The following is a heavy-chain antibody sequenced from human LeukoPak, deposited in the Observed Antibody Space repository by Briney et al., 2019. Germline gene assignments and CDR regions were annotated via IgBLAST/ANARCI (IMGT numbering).Heavy chain of an antibody. V-gene: IGHV3-23*01. CDR3: AKGGFLFYDSSGYYYRTSLDP. Sequence: GRSLRLSCAASGFTFSSYAMSWVRQAPGKGLEWVSAIRGSGGSTYYADSVKGRFTISRDNSKNTLYLQMNSLRAEDTAVYYCAKGGFLFYDSSGYYYRTSLDPWGQGTLVTVSS. CDR1: GFTFSSYA. CDR2: IRGSGGST. D-gene: IGHD3-22*01. J-gene: IGHJ5*02.